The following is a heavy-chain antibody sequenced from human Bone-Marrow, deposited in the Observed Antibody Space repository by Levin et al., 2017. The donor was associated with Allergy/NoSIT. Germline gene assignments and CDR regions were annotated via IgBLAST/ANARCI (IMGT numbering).Heavy chain of an antibody. CDR2: ISSAGSDG. V-gene: IGHV3-30*03. J-gene: IGHJ4*02. CDR3: AARVFDY. Sequence: GGSLRLSCAVSGFNFNSYGMNWVRQARGKGLEWVALISSAGSDGYYADSVRGRFTISRDNSKSTLYLQMNRLRPDDTAVYYCAARVFDYWGQGTLVTVSS. CDR1: GFNFNSYG.